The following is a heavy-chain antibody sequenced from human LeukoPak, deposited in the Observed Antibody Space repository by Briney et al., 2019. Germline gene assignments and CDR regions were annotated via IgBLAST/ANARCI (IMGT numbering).Heavy chain of an antibody. J-gene: IGHJ4*02. CDR2: ISGSSSYT. CDR3: ARVTLYGESALDY. D-gene: IGHD4-17*01. V-gene: IGHV3-11*06. Sequence: GGSLRLSCAASGFTFSDYYVSWIRQAPGKGLEWVSHISGSSSYTIYADSVKGRFTISRDNAKNSLYLQMNSLRAEDTAVYYCARVTLYGESALDYWGQGTLVTVSS. CDR1: GFTFSDYY.